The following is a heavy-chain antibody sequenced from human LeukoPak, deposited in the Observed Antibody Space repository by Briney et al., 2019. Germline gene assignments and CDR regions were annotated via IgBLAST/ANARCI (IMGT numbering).Heavy chain of an antibody. J-gene: IGHJ4*02. V-gene: IGHV3-30*04. Sequence: GGSLRLSCAASGFVFSSYAMHWVRQAPGKGLEWVAVIPYDGTNEYYADSVKGRFTISRDNSKDTLYLQMDSLRAEDTAVYYCARDNNGDFWGQGTLVTVSS. CDR1: GFVFSSYA. CDR2: IPYDGTNE. D-gene: IGHD1/OR15-1a*01. CDR3: ARDNNGDF.